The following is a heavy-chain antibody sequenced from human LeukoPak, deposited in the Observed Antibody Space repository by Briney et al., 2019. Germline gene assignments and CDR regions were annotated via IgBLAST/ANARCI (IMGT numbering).Heavy chain of an antibody. CDR3: ARGFRVANFDH. Sequence: SQTLSLTCTVSGYSISSGYYWGWIRQPPGKRLEWIGYIYHGGRTDYNPSLKSRVTISVDTSKTQFSLKLSSVTAADTAVYFCARGFRVANFDHWGQGTLVTVSS. J-gene: IGHJ4*02. V-gene: IGHV4-38-2*02. CDR2: IYHGGRT. CDR1: GYSISSGYY. D-gene: IGHD3-10*01.